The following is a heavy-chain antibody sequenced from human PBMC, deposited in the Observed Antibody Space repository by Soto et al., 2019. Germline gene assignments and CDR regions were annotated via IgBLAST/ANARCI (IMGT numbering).Heavy chain of an antibody. Sequence: QVQLVQSGAEVKKPGASVKVSCKASGYTFTSYDINWVRQAAGQGLEWIGWMNPNRGKAVYAQKFQGRVTMAGNTSISTAYMELSSLRSDDTAVYFCARGLVVVSATYWYFELWGRGTLVTVSS. V-gene: IGHV1-8*01. CDR3: ARGLVVVSATYWYFEL. J-gene: IGHJ2*01. CDR1: GYTFTSYD. CDR2: MNPNRGKA. D-gene: IGHD2-15*01.